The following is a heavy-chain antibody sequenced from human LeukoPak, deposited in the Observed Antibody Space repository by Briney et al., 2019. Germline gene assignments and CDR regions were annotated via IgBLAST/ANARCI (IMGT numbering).Heavy chain of an antibody. V-gene: IGHV4-61*02. J-gene: IGHJ4*01. CDR1: GGSISSGSYY. CDR2: IYTSGST. D-gene: IGHD6-19*01. CDR3: ASEGYSSANLDY. Sequence: SQTLSLTCTVSGGSISSGSYYWSWIRQPAGKGLEWIGRIYTSGSTNYNPSLKSRVTISVDTSKNQFSLKLSSVTAADTAVYYCASEGYSSANLDYWGHGTLVTVSS.